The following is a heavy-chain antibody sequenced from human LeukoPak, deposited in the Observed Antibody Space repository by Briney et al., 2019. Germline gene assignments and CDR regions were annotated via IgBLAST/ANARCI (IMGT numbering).Heavy chain of an antibody. CDR1: GGSISSYY. J-gene: IGHJ1*01. V-gene: IGHV4-4*07. CDR3: ASDTNYCSSTSCYDEYFQH. CDR2: IYISGST. Sequence: SETLSLTCTVSGGSISSYYWSWIRQPAGKGLEWIGRIYISGSTNYNPSLRSRVTISVDTSKNQFSLKLSSVTAADTAVYYCASDTNYCSSTSCYDEYFQHWGQGTLVTVSS. D-gene: IGHD2-2*01.